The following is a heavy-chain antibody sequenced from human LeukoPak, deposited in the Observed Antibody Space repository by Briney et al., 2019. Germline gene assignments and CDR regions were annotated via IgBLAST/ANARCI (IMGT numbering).Heavy chain of an antibody. J-gene: IGHJ4*02. CDR1: GFSFSSYS. CDR2: ISSSSSCI. D-gene: IGHD2-15*01. V-gene: IGHV3-21*01. CDR3: ARAGSGRAPFGY. Sequence: PGGSLRLSCAASGFSFSSYSLNWVRLAPGKGLEWVSSISSSSSCIYYADSVQGRFTISRDNAKNSLYLQMNSLRAEDTAVYYCARAGSGRAPFGYWGQGTLVTVSS.